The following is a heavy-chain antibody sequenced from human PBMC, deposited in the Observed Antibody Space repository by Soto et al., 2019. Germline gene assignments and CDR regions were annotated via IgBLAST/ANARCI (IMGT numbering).Heavy chain of an antibody. CDR2: ISGSGGST. J-gene: IGHJ3*02. Sequence: LRLSCAASGFTFSSYAMSWVRQAPGKGLEWVSAISGSGGSTYYADSVKGRFTISRDNSKNTLYLQMNSLRAEDAAVYYCAKGQAYGHWNSAFDIWGQGTMVTVSS. CDR3: AKGQAYGHWNSAFDI. CDR1: GFTFSSYA. D-gene: IGHD1-1*01. V-gene: IGHV3-23*01.